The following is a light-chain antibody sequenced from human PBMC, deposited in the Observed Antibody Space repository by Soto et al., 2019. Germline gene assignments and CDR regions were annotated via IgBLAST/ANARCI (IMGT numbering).Light chain of an antibody. CDR3: AAWDDSLSGVL. V-gene: IGLV1-47*01. Sequence: QCVLSQPPSASGTPGQRVTVSCSGSSSNIGTNYVYWYQQLPATAPKLLIYRNNQRPSGVPDRFAGSKSGTSASLAISGLRSEDEADYFCAAWDDSLSGVLFGGGTKLTVL. J-gene: IGLJ3*02. CDR1: SSNIGTNY. CDR2: RNN.